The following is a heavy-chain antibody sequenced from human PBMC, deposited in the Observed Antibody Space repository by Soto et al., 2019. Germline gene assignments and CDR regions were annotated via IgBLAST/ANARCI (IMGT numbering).Heavy chain of an antibody. CDR3: ARDRPPNWWCSDGDYHQSYAY. CDR1: GFTFRNHA. D-gene: IGHD2-8*02. Sequence: GGSLRLSCAASGFTFRNHAMHWVRQAPGKGLECLAVIAYDGSNAFYRDSVKGRFTISRDNSKNTLYLQMNSLRAEDTAVYYCARDRPPNWWCSDGDYHQSYAYWGQGTLVTVSS. CDR2: IAYDGSNA. J-gene: IGHJ4*02. V-gene: IGHV3-30-3*01.